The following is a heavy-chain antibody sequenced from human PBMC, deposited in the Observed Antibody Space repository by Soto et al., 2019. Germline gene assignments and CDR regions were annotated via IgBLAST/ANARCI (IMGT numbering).Heavy chain of an antibody. CDR2: IIPIFGTV. D-gene: IGHD3-22*01. J-gene: IGHJ4*02. Sequence: QDHLVQSGAEVKKPGSSVKVSCKASAGTFSNYALDWVRQAPGQGLEWMGGIIPIFGTVRHAQNFQGRVRXTXAXSXXTAYMELSSLRYEDTAMYYCATGGVLDDYEHCGWRWGQGTLVTVSS. V-gene: IGHV1-69*05. CDR1: AGTFSNYA. CDR3: ATGGVLDDYEHCGWR.